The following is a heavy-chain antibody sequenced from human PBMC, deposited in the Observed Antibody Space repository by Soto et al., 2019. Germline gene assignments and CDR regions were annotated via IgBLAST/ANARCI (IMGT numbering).Heavy chain of an antibody. CDR3: ASRVVPAARGYYGMDV. CDR1: GGSISSSNW. V-gene: IGHV4-4*02. D-gene: IGHD2-2*01. CDR2: IYHSGST. J-gene: IGHJ6*02. Sequence: QVQLQESGPGLVKPSGTLSLTCAVSGGSISSSNWWSWVRQPPGKGLEWIGEIYHSGSTNYNPSLMGRVTISVDKSKYQFSLKLSSVTAADTAVYSCASRVVPAARGYYGMDVWGQGTTVTVSS.